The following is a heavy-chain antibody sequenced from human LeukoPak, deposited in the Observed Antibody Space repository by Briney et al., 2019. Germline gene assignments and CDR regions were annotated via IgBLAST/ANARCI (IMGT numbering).Heavy chain of an antibody. D-gene: IGHD6-13*01. CDR2: IWYDGSNK. CDR3: AKDPTSTPYSSSWFDY. V-gene: IGHV3-33*06. CDR1: GFTSSSYW. Sequence: GGSLRLXCAASGFTSSSYWMSWVRQAPGKGLESVAVIWYDGSNKYYADSVKGRFTISRDNSKNTLYLQMNSLRAEDTAVYYCAKDPTSTPYSSSWFDYWGQGTLVTVSS. J-gene: IGHJ4*02.